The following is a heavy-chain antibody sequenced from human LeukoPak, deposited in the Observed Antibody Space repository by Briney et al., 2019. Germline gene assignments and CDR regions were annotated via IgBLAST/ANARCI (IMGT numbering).Heavy chain of an antibody. V-gene: IGHV3-23*01. D-gene: IGHD1-26*01. Sequence: GSLRLSCAASGFTFSSYAMSWVRQAPGKGLEWVSAISGSGGSTYYADSVKGRFTISRDNSKNTLYLQMNSLRAEDTAVYYCAKDRFYSGSPRAFDMWGRGTMVTVSS. CDR3: AKDRFYSGSPRAFDM. CDR1: GFTFSSYA. CDR2: ISGSGGST. J-gene: IGHJ3*02.